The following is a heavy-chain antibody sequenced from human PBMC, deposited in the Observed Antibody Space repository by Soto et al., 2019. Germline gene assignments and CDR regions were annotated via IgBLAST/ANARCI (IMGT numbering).Heavy chain of an antibody. D-gene: IGHD4-17*01. Sequence: QVQLVQSGAEVKTPGSSVKVSCKASGGTFSSYTISWVRQAPGQGLEWMGRIIPILGIANYAQKFQGRVTITADKSTSTAYMELSSLRSEDTAVYYCAREDYGDWYFDLWGRGTLVTVSS. CDR3: AREDYGDWYFDL. J-gene: IGHJ2*01. V-gene: IGHV1-69*08. CDR2: IIPILGIA. CDR1: GGTFSSYT.